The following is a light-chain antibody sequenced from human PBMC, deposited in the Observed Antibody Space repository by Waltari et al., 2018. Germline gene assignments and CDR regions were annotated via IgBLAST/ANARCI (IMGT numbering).Light chain of an antibody. J-gene: IGKJ4*01. CDR3: QQYHSSPPT. Sequence: EIVLTQSPGTLSLSPAERATLSCRASQSVSSSYLAWYQQKPGQAPRLLIYDASSRATGIPDRFSGSGSGTDFTLTINRLEPEDFAVYYCQQYHSSPPTFGGGTKVEIK. V-gene: IGKV3-20*01. CDR1: QSVSSSY. CDR2: DAS.